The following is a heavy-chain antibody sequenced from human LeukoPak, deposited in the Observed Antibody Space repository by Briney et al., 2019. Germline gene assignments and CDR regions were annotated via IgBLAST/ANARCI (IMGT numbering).Heavy chain of an antibody. CDR3: ARANGGYYFDY. CDR1: GFTFSTYW. CDR2: IKQDGSEK. Sequence: GGSLRLSCAASGFTFSTYWMSWVRLAPGKGLEWVANIKQDGSEKYYVDSVKGRFTISRDNAKNSLYLQMNSLRPEDTAVYYCARANGGYYFDYWGQGTLVTVSS. D-gene: IGHD7-27*01. V-gene: IGHV3-7*05. J-gene: IGHJ4*02.